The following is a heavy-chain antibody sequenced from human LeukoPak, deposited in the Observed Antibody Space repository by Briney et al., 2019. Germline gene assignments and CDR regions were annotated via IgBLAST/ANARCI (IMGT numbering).Heavy chain of an antibody. CDR3: ARAVAGTHWLDP. V-gene: IGHV3-23*01. D-gene: IGHD6-19*01. J-gene: IGHJ5*02. CDR1: GFTFSSYA. Sequence: GGSLRLSCAASGFTFSSYAMSWVRQAPGKGLEWVSAISGSGGSTYYADSVKGRFTMSRENAKNSLHLQMNSLRAGDTAVYYCARAVAGTHWLDPWGQGALVTVSS. CDR2: ISGSGGST.